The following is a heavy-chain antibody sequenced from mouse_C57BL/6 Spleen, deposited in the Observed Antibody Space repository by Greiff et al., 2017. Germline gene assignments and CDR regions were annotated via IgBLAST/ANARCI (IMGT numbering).Heavy chain of an antibody. J-gene: IGHJ4*01. Sequence: EVQLQQSGPELVKPGASVKMSCKASGYTFTDYNMHWVKQSHGKSLEWIGYINPNNGGTSYNQKFKGKAPLTVNKSSSTAYMELRSLTSEDSAVYYCASYDGYPPYAMDYWGQGTSVTVSS. D-gene: IGHD2-3*01. CDR2: INPNNGGT. CDR3: ASYDGYPPYAMDY. V-gene: IGHV1-22*01. CDR1: GYTFTDYN.